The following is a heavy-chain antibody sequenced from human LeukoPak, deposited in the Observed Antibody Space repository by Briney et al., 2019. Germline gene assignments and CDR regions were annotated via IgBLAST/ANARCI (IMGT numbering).Heavy chain of an antibody. J-gene: IGHJ4*01. CDR1: GFTFTRHV. D-gene: IGHD1-26*01. Sequence: GGSLRLSFAASGFTFTRHVMNWVRQAPGKGLEWVSAISGSGSTTYYADSVQGRFTISKDKSANMVYLQMSSLSAEDTALYYCARARGATREGFDYWGQGTLITVSS. CDR3: ARARGATREGFDY. V-gene: IGHV3-23*01. CDR2: ISGSGSTT.